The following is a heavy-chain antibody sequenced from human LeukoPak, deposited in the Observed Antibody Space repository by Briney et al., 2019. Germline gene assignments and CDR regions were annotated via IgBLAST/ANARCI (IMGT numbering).Heavy chain of an antibody. D-gene: IGHD4-17*01. CDR3: AKGSDDYGDYGGY. Sequence: PGGSLRLSCAASGFTFSSYGMHWVRQAPGKGLEWVAFIRYDGSNKYYADSVKGRFTISRDNSKNTLYLQMNSLRAGDTAVYYCAKGSDDYGDYGGYWGQGTLVTVSS. CDR1: GFTFSSYG. CDR2: IRYDGSNK. J-gene: IGHJ4*02. V-gene: IGHV3-30*02.